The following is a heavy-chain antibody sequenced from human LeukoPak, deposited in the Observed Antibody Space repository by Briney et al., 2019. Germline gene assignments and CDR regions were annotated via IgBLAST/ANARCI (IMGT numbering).Heavy chain of an antibody. D-gene: IGHD3-3*01. CDR1: GFTFSSYG. CDR2: IWYDGSNK. J-gene: IGHJ6*02. Sequence: GGSLRLSCAASGFTFSSYGMHWVRQAPGKGLEWVAVIWYDGSNKYYADSVKGRFTISRDNSKNTLYLQMNSLRAEDTAVYYCARDLYDFWSGYYTKYYYYGMDVWGQGTTVTVSS. V-gene: IGHV3-33*08. CDR3: ARDLYDFWSGYYTKYYYYGMDV.